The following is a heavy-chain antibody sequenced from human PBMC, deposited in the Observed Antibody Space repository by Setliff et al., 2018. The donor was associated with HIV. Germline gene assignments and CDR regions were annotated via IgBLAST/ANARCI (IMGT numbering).Heavy chain of an antibody. Sequence: PGGSLRLSCAASGFTFSSYAMSWVRQAPGKGLEWVSAISSGIGTTYYADSVKGRFTISRDNSKNTLYLQMNSLRAEDTAVYYCTKNLYRSPWSPLDYWGQGTLVTVSS. CDR1: GFTFSSYA. V-gene: IGHV3-23*01. J-gene: IGHJ4*02. CDR3: TKNLYRSPWSPLDY. CDR2: ISSGIGTT. D-gene: IGHD6-19*01.